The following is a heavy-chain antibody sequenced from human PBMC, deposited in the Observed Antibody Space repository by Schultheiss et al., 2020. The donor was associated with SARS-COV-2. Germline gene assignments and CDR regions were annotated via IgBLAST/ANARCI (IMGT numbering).Heavy chain of an antibody. V-gene: IGHV4-39*07. J-gene: IGHJ2*01. D-gene: IGHD3-10*02. CDR1: GGSISSGGYY. CDR2: IYYSGNT. Sequence: SETLSLTCSVSGGSISSGGYYWSWIRQFSGKGLEWIGSIYYSGNTYYNPSLKSRVTISVDTSKNQFSLKLSSVTAADTAVYYCARYMFPRRYWYFDLWGRGTLVTVSS. CDR3: ARYMFPRRYWYFDL.